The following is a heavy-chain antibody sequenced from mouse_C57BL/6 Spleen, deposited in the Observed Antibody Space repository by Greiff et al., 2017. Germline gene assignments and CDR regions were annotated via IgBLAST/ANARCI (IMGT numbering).Heavy chain of an antibody. J-gene: IGHJ4*01. V-gene: IGHV5-12*01. CDR2: ISNGGGST. CDR1: GFTFSDYY. CDR3: ASNWDERGVSYAMDY. D-gene: IGHD4-1*01. Sequence: EVKLLQSGGGLVQPGGSLKLSCAASGFTFSDYYMYWVRQTPEKRLEWVAYISNGGGSTYYPDTVKGRFTISRDNAKNNLYLQVSRLKSEDTAMYYCASNWDERGVSYAMDYWGQGTSVTVSS.